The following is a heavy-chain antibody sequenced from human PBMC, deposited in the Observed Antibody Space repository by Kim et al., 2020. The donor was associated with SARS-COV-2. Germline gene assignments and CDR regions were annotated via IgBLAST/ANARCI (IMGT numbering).Heavy chain of an antibody. D-gene: IGHD2-15*01. CDR1: GFTFSNYG. CDR3: AKTPISCSGSRCSLSAMDV. V-gene: IGHV3-23*01. J-gene: IGHJ6*02. Sequence: GGSLRLSCAASGFTFSNYGMTWVRQAPGKGLEWVSGIGGGGINTWHADSVKGRFTISRDNSKNTVYLQMNSLRAEDTAVYYCAKTPISCSGSRCSLSAMDVRGQGTTVTVSS. CDR2: IGGGGINT.